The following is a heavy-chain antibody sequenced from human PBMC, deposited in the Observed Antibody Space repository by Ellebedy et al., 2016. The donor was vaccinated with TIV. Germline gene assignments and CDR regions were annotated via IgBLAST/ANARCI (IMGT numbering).Heavy chain of an antibody. D-gene: IGHD3-16*01. J-gene: IGHJ4*02. Sequence: PGGSLRLSCAASGFTFSSYWMSWVRQAPGKGLEWVANIKQDGSEKYYVDSVKGRFTISRDNSKNTLYLQMNSLRAEDTAVYYCANEFVLGSIDYWGQGTLVTVSS. CDR2: IKQDGSEK. V-gene: IGHV3-7*03. CDR1: GFTFSSYW. CDR3: ANEFVLGSIDY.